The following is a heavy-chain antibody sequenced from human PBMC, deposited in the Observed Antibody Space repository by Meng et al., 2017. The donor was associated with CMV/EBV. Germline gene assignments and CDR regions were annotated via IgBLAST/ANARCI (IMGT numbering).Heavy chain of an antibody. J-gene: IGHJ4*02. CDR1: GGSISSSSYY. V-gene: IGHV4-39*01. D-gene: IGHD2-2*01. CDR2: IYYSGST. Sequence: SETLSLTCTVSGGSISSSSYYWGWIRQPPGKGLEWIGSIYYSGSTYYNPSLKSRVAISVDTSKNQFSLKLSSVTAADTAVYYCARVRCSSTSCYGDFDYWGQGTPVTVSS. CDR3: ARVRCSSTSCYGDFDY.